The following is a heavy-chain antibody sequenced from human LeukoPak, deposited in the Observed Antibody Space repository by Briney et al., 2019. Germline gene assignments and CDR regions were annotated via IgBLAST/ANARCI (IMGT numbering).Heavy chain of an antibody. CDR3: ARDQQGEDIVVVPAAENWFDP. D-gene: IGHD2-2*01. Sequence: ASVKVSCKASGYTFTSYGISWVRQAPGQGLEWMGWISAYNGNTNYAQKLQGRVTMTTDTSTSTAYMELRSLRSDDTAVYYCARDQQGEDIVVVPAAENWFDPWGQGTLVTVPS. CDR1: GYTFTSYG. CDR2: ISAYNGNT. J-gene: IGHJ5*02. V-gene: IGHV1-18*01.